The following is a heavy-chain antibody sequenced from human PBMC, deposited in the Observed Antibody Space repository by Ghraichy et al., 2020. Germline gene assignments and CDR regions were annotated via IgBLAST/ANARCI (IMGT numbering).Heavy chain of an antibody. V-gene: IGHV4-34*01. D-gene: IGHD3-10*01. CDR3: ARGSNYYGSGRHRSYYYGMDV. CDR1: GGSFSGYY. Sequence: SQTLSLTCAVYGGSFSGYYWSWIRQPPGKGLEWIGEINHSGSTNYNPSLKSRVTISVDTSKNQFSLKLSSVTAADTAVYYCARGSNYYGSGRHRSYYYGMDVWGQGTTVTVSS. CDR2: INHSGST. J-gene: IGHJ6*02.